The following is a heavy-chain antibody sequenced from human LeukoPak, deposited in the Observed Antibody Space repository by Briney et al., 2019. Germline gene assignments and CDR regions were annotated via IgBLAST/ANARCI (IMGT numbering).Heavy chain of an antibody. J-gene: IGHJ4*02. CDR3: ARAPGSYGFDY. D-gene: IGHD2-15*01. CDR2: ISSSSSYI. V-gene: IGHV3-21*01. Sequence: GGSLRLSCAASGFTFSSYSMNWVRQAPGKGLEWVSSISSSSSYIYYADSVKGRFTISRDNAKNSLYLQMDSLRAEDTAVYYCARAPGSYGFDYWGQGTLVTVSS. CDR1: GFTFSSYS.